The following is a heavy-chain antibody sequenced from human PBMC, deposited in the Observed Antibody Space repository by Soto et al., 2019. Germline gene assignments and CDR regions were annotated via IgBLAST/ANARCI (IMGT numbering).Heavy chain of an antibody. J-gene: IGHJ4*02. CDR3: AKAKRGAWYFDH. V-gene: IGHV3-23*01. Sequence: RGWSLRLSCAASGFTFSSYAMSWVRQAPGKGLEWVSAISGSGGSTYYADSVKGRFTISRDNSKNTLYLQMNSLRAEDTAVYYWAKAKRGAWYFDHWGQGTMVTLSS. CDR2: ISGSGGST. CDR1: GFTFSSYA. D-gene: IGHD3-10*01.